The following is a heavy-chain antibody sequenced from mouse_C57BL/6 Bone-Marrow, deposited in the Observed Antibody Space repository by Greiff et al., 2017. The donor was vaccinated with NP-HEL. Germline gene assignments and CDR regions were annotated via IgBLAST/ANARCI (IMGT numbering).Heavy chain of an antibody. J-gene: IGHJ4*01. Sequence: EVKLVESVAELVRPGASVKLSCTASGFNIKNTYMHWVKQRPEQGLEWIGRIDPANGNTKYAPKFQGKATITADTSSNTAYLQLSSLTSEDTAIYYCAREGYSNYGHYYAMDYWGQGTSVTVSS. CDR3: AREGYSNYGHYYAMDY. V-gene: IGHV14-3*01. CDR2: IDPANGNT. D-gene: IGHD2-5*01. CDR1: GFNIKNTY.